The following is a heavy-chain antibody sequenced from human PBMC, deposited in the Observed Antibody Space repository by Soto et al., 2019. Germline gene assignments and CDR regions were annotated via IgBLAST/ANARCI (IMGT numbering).Heavy chain of an antibody. Sequence: QVQLQESGPGLVKPSETLSLTCRISGDSISSYYWNWIRQAPGKGLEWIGFISYSGSTNYNPALTSRVTISVDTSKDQISLRLNSVTAADTAVYYCARVHSTSWAYYYAVDVWGEGTTVTVSS. J-gene: IGHJ6*01. CDR3: ARVHSTSWAYYYAVDV. CDR1: GDSISSYY. D-gene: IGHD2-2*01. CDR2: ISYSGST. V-gene: IGHV4-59*01.